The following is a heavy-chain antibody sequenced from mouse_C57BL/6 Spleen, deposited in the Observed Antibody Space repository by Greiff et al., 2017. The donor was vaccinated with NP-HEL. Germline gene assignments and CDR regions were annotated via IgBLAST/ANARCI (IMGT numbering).Heavy chain of an antibody. J-gene: IGHJ2*03. D-gene: IGHD1-1*01. CDR1: GFKIKDDY. V-gene: IGHV14-4*01. Sequence: EVQLQESGAELVRPGASVKLSCTASGFKIKDDYMHWVKQRPEQGLEWIGWIDPENGDTEYASKFQGKATITADTSSNTAYLQLSSLTSEDTAVYYCTTGTGVATDNWGRGTSRTVSS. CDR2: IDPENGDT. CDR3: TTGTGVATDN.